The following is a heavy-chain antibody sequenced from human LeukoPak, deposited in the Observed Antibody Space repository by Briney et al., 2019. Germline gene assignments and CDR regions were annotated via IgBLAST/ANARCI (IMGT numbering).Heavy chain of an antibody. V-gene: IGHV3-30*18. CDR1: GFTFSSYG. CDR2: ISYDGSNK. D-gene: IGHD6-13*01. Sequence: GGSLRLSCAASGFTFSSYGMHWVRQAPGKGLEWVAVISYDGSNKYYADIVKGRFTLSRDNSKNTLYLQMNSLRAEDTAVYYCAKGPLHSSSYHWFDPWGQGPLVTVSS. CDR3: AKGPLHSSSYHWFDP. J-gene: IGHJ5*02.